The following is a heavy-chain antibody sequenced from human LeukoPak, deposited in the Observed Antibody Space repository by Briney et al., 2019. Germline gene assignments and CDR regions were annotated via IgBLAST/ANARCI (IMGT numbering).Heavy chain of an antibody. CDR2: INHSGST. V-gene: IGHV4-34*01. Sequence: SETLSLTCAVYGGSFSGYYWSWIRQPPGKGLEWIGEINHSGSTNYNPSLKSRVTISVDTSKNQFSLKLSSVTAADTVVYYCARGPSYGRYYYYGMDVWGQGTTVTVSS. CDR3: ARGPSYGRYYYYGMDV. D-gene: IGHD5-18*01. CDR1: GGSFSGYY. J-gene: IGHJ6*02.